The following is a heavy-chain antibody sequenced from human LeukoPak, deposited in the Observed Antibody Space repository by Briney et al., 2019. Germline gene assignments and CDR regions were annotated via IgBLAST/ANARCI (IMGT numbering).Heavy chain of an antibody. CDR1: GFTFDEYA. CDR2: ISWTGGRT. CDR3: AKDIDYGSGTYFKSFDY. D-gene: IGHD3-10*01. Sequence: PGGSLRLSCAASGFTFDEYAMHWVRQAPGKGLEWVSGISWTGGRTTYADSVKGRFTISRDNAKKSLYLQMNSLRADDTALYYCAKDIDYGSGTYFKSFDYWGQGTRVAVSS. J-gene: IGHJ4*02. V-gene: IGHV3-9*01.